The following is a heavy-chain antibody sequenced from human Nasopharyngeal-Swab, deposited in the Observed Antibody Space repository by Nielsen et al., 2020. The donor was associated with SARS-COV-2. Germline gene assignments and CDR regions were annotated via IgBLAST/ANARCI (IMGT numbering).Heavy chain of an antibody. V-gene: IGHV3-15*01. CDR2: IKSKTDGGTT. J-gene: IGHJ6*02. CDR3: TTQGPREYDYGYYYGMDV. Sequence: GGSLRLSCAASGFTFSNAWMSWVRQAPGKGLEWVGRIKSKTDGGTTDYAAPVKGRFTISRDDSKNTLYLQMNGLKTEDTAVYYCTTQGPREYDYGYYYGMDVWGQGTTVTVSS. CDR1: GFTFSNAW. D-gene: IGHD4-17*01.